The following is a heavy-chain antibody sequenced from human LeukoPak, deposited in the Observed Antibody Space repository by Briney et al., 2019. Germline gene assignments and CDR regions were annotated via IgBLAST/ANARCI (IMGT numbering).Heavy chain of an antibody. J-gene: IGHJ3*02. CDR3: ARDKIVGATTPRDAFDI. Sequence: GGSLRLSCAASGFTVSSNYMSWVRQAPGKGLEWVSVIYSGGSTYYADSAKGRFTISRDNSKNTLYLQMNSLRAEDTAVYYCARDKIVGATTPRDAFDIWGQGTMVTVSS. CDR2: IYSGGST. CDR1: GFTVSSNY. D-gene: IGHD1-26*01. V-gene: IGHV3-66*02.